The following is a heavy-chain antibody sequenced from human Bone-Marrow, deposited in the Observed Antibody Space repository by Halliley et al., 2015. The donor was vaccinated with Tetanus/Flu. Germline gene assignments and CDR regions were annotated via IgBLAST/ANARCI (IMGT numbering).Heavy chain of an antibody. J-gene: IGHJ6*02. D-gene: IGHD6-19*01. Sequence: SLRLSCTGSGFVFSDSAMHWVRQAPGKGLEWVAVMSYDGNNKYYGDSVQGRFTVSRDISKNTLYLHMNNLRAEDTAVYYCAKDRSAWFPTRSYYRYGMDVWGQGTTVTVSS. V-gene: IGHV3-30*18. CDR3: AKDRSAWFPTRSYYRYGMDV. CDR1: GFVFSDSA. CDR2: MSYDGNNK.